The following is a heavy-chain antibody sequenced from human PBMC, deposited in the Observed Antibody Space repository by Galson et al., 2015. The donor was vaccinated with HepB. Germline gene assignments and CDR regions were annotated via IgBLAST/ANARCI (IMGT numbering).Heavy chain of an antibody. CDR3: ARADYVWGSGERFDP. J-gene: IGHJ5*02. CDR1: GDRVSSNSAA. V-gene: IGHV6-1*01. Sequence: CAISGDRVSSNSAAWNWIRQSPSRGLEWLGRTYYRSKWYNDYAVSVKSRITINPDTSKNQFSLQLNSVTPEDTAVYYCARADYVWGSGERFDPWGQGTLVTVAS. D-gene: IGHD3-16*01. CDR2: TYYRSKWYN.